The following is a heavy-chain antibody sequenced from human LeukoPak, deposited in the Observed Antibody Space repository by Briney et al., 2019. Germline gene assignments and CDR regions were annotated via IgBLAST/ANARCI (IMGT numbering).Heavy chain of an antibody. Sequence: SRTLSLTCAVSGGSISSGGYYWSWIRQHPGKGLEWIGYIYYTGSTYYNPSLKSRVIISVDTSKNQFSLKLSSVTAADTAVYYCARRTADGDYAYWGQGTLVTVSS. CDR3: ARRTADGDYAY. V-gene: IGHV4-31*11. CDR2: IYYTGST. CDR1: GGSISSGGYY. J-gene: IGHJ4*02. D-gene: IGHD4-17*01.